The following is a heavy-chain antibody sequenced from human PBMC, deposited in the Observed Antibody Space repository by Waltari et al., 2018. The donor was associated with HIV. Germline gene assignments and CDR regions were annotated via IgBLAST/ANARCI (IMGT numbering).Heavy chain of an antibody. CDR2: MVYDGSNK. Sequence: QVQLVESGGGVVQPGRSLRLSCAASGFTFSMCGMPGVCQAPGKGLEWIAIMVYDGSNKYYGASVKGRFTISRDNSRNTLYLQMNSLRADDTAVYYCARGIPQSNWGHYYYGMDVWGQGTTVTVSS. V-gene: IGHV3-33*01. CDR1: GFTFSMCG. D-gene: IGHD7-27*01. J-gene: IGHJ6*02. CDR3: ARGIPQSNWGHYYYGMDV.